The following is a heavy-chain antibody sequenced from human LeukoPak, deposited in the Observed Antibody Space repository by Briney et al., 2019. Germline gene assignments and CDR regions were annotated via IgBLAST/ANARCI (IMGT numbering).Heavy chain of an antibody. CDR2: IKRDGSET. V-gene: IGHV3-7*03. CDR3: ASLDTAMVTWRDN. J-gene: IGHJ4*02. CDR1: GFIFSSQW. Sequence: GGSLRPSCEASGFIFSSQWMSWVRQAPGKGLEWVANIKRDGSETYYVNSVKGRFTISRDNAKNSLFLQMNSLRVEDTAVYYCASLDTAMVTWRDNWGQGTLVTVSS. D-gene: IGHD5-18*01.